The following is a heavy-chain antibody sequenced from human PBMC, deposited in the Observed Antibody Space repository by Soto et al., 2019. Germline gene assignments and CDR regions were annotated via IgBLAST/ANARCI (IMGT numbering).Heavy chain of an antibody. CDR1: GGSISSSNW. D-gene: IGHD6-13*01. CDR2: IYHSGST. J-gene: IGHJ5*02. Sequence: QSLTCAVSGGSISSSNWWSWVRQPPGKGLEWIGEIYHSGSTNYNPSLKSRVTISVDKSKNQFSLKLSSVTAADTAVYYCARSAAGRGDNWFDPWGQGTLVTVS. V-gene: IGHV4-4*02. CDR3: ARSAAGRGDNWFDP.